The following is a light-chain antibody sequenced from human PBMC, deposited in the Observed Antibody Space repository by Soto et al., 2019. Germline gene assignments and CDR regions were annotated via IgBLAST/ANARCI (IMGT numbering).Light chain of an antibody. J-gene: IGKJ1*01. V-gene: IGKV3-15*01. CDR2: GAS. Sequence: QSRASVSDSPEERATLCCRASQSVSIKLAWYQQKPGQAPRLLSYGASTRATGIQARFSGSGSGTEFTLTISSLQSEDFPVYYCQPYNNWRQKFGQGTKVDSK. CDR1: QSVSIK. CDR3: QPYNNWRQK.